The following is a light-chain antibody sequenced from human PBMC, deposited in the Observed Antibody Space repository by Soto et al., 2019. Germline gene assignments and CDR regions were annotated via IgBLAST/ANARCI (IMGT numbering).Light chain of an antibody. CDR3: QHYGSAPT. CDR2: GAS. J-gene: IGKJ4*01. V-gene: IGKV3-20*01. Sequence: EMVLTQSPDTLSLSPGERAALSCRASQRVTSNYLAWYQKKPDQAPRLLIYGASIRANGIQDRFSGRGSGTDFSLTISRLEPEYFAVYYCQHYGSAPTFGGGTKVEIK. CDR1: QRVTSNY.